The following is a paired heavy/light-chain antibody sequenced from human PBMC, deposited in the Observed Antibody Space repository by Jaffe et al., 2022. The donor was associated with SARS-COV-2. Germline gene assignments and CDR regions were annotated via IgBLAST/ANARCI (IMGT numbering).Light chain of an antibody. CDR1: ALPKKY. CDR2: EDS. V-gene: IGLV3-10*01. J-gene: IGLJ2*01. Sequence: SYELTQPPSVSVSPGQTARITCSGDALPKKYAYWYQQKSGQAPVLVIYEDSKRPSGIPERFSGSSSGTMATLTISGAQVEDEADYYCYSTDSSGNHRGFGGGTKLTVL. CDR3: YSTDSSGNHRG.
Heavy chain of an antibody. J-gene: IGHJ4*02. CDR2: IYYSGST. V-gene: IGHV4-39*01. Sequence: QLQLQESGPGLVKPSETLSLTCTVSGGSISSSSYYWGWIRQPPGKGLEWIGSIYYSGSTYYNPSLKSRVTISVDTSKNQFSLKLSSVTAADTAVYYCAREVLYDSSGYYRYYFDYWGQGTLVTVSS. D-gene: IGHD3-22*01. CDR3: AREVLYDSSGYYRYYFDY. CDR1: GGSISSSSYY.